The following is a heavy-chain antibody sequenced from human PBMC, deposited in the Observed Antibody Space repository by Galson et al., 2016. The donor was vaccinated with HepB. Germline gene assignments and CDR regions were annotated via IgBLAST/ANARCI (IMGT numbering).Heavy chain of an antibody. CDR3: AAHSGYYYYYGMDV. CDR2: IIPLSGTP. J-gene: IGHJ6*02. CDR1: GGTFSSYV. D-gene: IGHD3-3*01. Sequence: SVKVSCKASGGTFSSYVVGWVRQAPGQGLEWMGGIIPLSGTPHYAQKFQGRVTITADESTSTAYMELSSLRSEDTAVYYCAAHSGYYYYYGMDVWGQGTTVTVSS. V-gene: IGHV1-69*13.